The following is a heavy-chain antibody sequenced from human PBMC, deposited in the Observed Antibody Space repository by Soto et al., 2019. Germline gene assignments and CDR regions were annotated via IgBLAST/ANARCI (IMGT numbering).Heavy chain of an antibody. CDR3: AXESGGATATLDYYYFYMDV. V-gene: IGHV1-2*02. J-gene: IGHJ6*03. Sequence: QVQLVQSGAEVKKPGASVTVSCKASGYRFSDYYLHWVRQAPGQGPEWMGWMNPNSGDTKYAQKFKGRVTMTRDTSVRTAFMELNWLKSDDTAXYYCAXESGGATATLDYYYFYMDVWGIGTTVTVSS. CDR2: MNPNSGDT. D-gene: IGHD5-12*01. CDR1: GYRFSDYY.